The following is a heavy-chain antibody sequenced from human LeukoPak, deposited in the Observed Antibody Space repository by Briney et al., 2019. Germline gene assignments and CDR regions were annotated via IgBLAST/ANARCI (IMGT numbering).Heavy chain of an antibody. J-gene: IGHJ6*03. CDR2: INHSGST. V-gene: IGHV4-34*01. CDR3: ARSRRDGDNYVIVAPMDV. Sequence: PSETLSLTCAVYGGSFSGYYWSWIRQPPGKGLEWSGEINHSGSTNYNPSLKSRVTISVDTSKNQFSLKLSSVTAADTAVYYCARSRRDGDNYVIVAPMDVWGKGTTVTVSS. D-gene: IGHD5-24*01. CDR1: GGSFSGYY.